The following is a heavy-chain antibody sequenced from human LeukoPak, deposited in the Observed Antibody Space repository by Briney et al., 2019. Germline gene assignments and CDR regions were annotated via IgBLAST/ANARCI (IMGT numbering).Heavy chain of an antibody. CDR1: GFTFSNYA. CDR3: ARDRGYGDYPGYYGMDV. J-gene: IGHJ6*02. Sequence: GGSLRLSCAASGFTFSNYAMHWVRQAPGKGLEWVAFMRNDGNEIYYADSVKGRFTISRDNSRDTLYFQMNSLIYEDTAVYYCARDRGYGDYPGYYGMDVWGQGTTVTVSS. V-gene: IGHV3-30*02. CDR2: MRNDGNEI. D-gene: IGHD4-17*01.